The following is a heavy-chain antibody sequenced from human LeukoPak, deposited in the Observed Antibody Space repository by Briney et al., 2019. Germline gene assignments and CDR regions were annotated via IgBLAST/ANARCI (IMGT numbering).Heavy chain of an antibody. J-gene: IGHJ4*02. Sequence: SVKVSCKASGGTFSSYAISWVRQAPGQGLEWMGGIIPIFGTANYAQKFQGRVTITTDESTSTAYMELSSLRSEDTAVYYCARDKGEYYYDSSLKYWGQGTLVTVSS. CDR2: IIPIFGTA. CDR3: ARDKGEYYYDSSLKY. CDR1: GGTFSSYA. V-gene: IGHV1-69*05. D-gene: IGHD3-22*01.